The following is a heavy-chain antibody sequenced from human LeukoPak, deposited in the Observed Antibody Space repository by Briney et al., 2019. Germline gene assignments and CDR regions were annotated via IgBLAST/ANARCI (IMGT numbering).Heavy chain of an antibody. J-gene: IGHJ3*01. D-gene: IGHD3-10*01. V-gene: IGHV3-48*01. CDR3: ARGSGEVLLWFGESPN. CDR1: GFALRGYS. CDR2: ISSGSDTI. Sequence: PGGSLRLSCAASGFALRGYSMSWVRQAPGKGLEWLSHISSGSDTIYYADSVKGRFTISRDNAKNSLYLQMNRLRVDDTAVYYCARGSGEVLLWFGESPNWGQGTMVTVSS.